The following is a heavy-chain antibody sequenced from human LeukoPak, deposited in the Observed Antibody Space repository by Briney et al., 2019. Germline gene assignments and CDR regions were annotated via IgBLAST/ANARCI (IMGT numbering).Heavy chain of an antibody. D-gene: IGHD3-16*01. V-gene: IGHV1-2*02. CDR1: GYTFTGYY. J-gene: IGHJ6*03. Sequence: VKVSCKASGYTFTGYYMHWVRQAPGQGLEWMGWINPNSGGTNYAQKFQGRVTMTRDTSISTAYMELSSLRSEDTAVYYCARETSQKGAHYMDVWGKGTTVTISS. CDR3: ARETSQKGAHYMDV. CDR2: INPNSGGT.